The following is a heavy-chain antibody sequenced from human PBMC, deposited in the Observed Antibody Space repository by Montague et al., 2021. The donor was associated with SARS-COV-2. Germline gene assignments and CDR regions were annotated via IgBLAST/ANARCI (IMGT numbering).Heavy chain of an antibody. CDR2: IHYSGSN. Sequence: SETLSLTCSVSGGSIGRYYWSWLRQPQRTGLELMGNIHYSGSNTSSPSFKSRVTTSIDTHKNKFSLKLSSVTAADTAADYCARSLDPSWTYDLPYWGQGTLVTVSS. CDR3: ARSLDPSWTYDLPY. J-gene: IGHJ4*02. V-gene: IGHV4-59*01. D-gene: IGHD2-21*02. CDR1: GGSIGRYY.